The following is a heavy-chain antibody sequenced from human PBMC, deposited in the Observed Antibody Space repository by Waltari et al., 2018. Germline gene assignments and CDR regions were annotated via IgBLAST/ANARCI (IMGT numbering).Heavy chain of an antibody. D-gene: IGHD4-17*01. CDR3: ARDLTTGAPDFFDY. CDR2: ISIGGTIQ. V-gene: IGHV3-30*10. J-gene: IGHJ4*02. CDR1: GFHFNAFD. Sequence: VQLVESGGGVVQPGRSLRLSCVASGFHFNAFDVHWVRQAPGKGLEWVAVISIGGTIQYYTDSVKGRFTISRDNSKNTLYLQLNSLRAEDTAVYYCARDLTTGAPDFFDYWGQGTLVTVSS.